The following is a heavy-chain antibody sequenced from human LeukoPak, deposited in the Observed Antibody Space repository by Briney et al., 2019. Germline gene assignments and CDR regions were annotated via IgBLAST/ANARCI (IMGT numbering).Heavy chain of an antibody. J-gene: IGHJ4*02. D-gene: IGHD3-16*01. CDR3: TRRRGGWGEGEFDF. V-gene: IGHV4-4*09. CDR2: IHTSGST. Sequence: SETLSLTCTVSGGSISGVYWNWIRQPPRKGLEWFGYIHTSGSTSFNPSLKSRLSFSIDTSKNQVSLRLSSVTATDTAVYYCTRRRGGWGEGEFDFWGQGIPVTVST. CDR1: GGSISGVY.